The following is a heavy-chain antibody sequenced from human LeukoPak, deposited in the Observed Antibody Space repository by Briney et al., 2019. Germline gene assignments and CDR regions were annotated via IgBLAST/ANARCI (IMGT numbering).Heavy chain of an antibody. CDR3: ARDPVAVGTESDY. J-gene: IGHJ4*02. CDR1: GYTFTSYG. V-gene: IGHV1-18*01. D-gene: IGHD6-13*01. CDR2: ISAYNGNT. Sequence: ASVTVSCKASGYTFTSYGISLLRQAQGQGLEWMGWISAYNGNTNYAQKLQGRVTMTTDTSTTTAYMELRSLRPDDTALYYCARDPVAVGTESDYWGQGTLVSVSS.